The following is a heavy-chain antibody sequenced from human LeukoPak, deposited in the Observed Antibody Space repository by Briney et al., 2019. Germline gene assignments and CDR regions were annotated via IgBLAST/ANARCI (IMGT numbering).Heavy chain of an antibody. Sequence: SETLSLTCTVSGGSISSYYWSWIRQPAGKGLEWIGRIYTSGSTNYNPSLKSRVTMSVDTSKNQFSLKLSSVTAADTAVYYCARGANYYGSGSYYNFRFTSPPSFDYWGQGTLVTVSS. CDR1: GGSISSYY. CDR3: ARGANYYGSGSYYNFRFTSPPSFDY. J-gene: IGHJ4*02. CDR2: IYTSGST. D-gene: IGHD3-10*01. V-gene: IGHV4-4*07.